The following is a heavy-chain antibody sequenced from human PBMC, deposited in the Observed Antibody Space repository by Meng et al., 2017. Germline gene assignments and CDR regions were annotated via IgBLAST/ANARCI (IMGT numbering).Heavy chain of an antibody. CDR2: IWYDGSNK. J-gene: IGHJ4*02. D-gene: IGHD6-19*01. CDR1: GFTFISYC. CDR3: ARVVYSSGWSFDY. V-gene: IGHV3-33*01. Sequence: VQLVEAGGGVVQPGRALVLSCAASGFTFISYCMHWVRQAPGKGLEWWAVIWYDGSNKYYADSVKGRFTISRDNSKNTLYLQMNSLRAEDTAVYYCARVVYSSGWSFDYWGQGTLVTVSS.